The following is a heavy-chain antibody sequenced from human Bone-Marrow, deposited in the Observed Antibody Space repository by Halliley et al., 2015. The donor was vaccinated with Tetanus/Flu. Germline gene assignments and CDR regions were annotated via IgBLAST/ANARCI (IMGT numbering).Heavy chain of an antibody. J-gene: IGHJ6*02. CDR1: GFTVSTTY. V-gene: IGHV3-53*01. CDR3: AREGGITNSYCGMDV. D-gene: IGHD1-20*01. CDR2: IFGDVST. Sequence: SLRLSCAASGFTVSTTYMNWVRQAPGKGLEWVSVIFGDVSTYFEDSVKGRFTVSRDNSKNTLDLQRKGLRAEDTAVYYCAREGGITNSYCGMDVWGQGTTVTVPS.